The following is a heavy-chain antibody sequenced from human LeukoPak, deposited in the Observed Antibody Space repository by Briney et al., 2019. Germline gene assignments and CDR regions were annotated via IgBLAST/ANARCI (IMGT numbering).Heavy chain of an antibody. CDR2: ISSSSSYI. J-gene: IGHJ3*02. Sequence: GGSLRLSCAASGFTFSSYSMNWVRQAPGKGLEWVSSISSSSSYIYYADSVKGRFTISRDNSKNTLYLQMNSQRAEDTAVYYCARDGPSIAARPSAFDIWGQGTMVTVSS. D-gene: IGHD6-6*01. CDR3: ARDGPSIAARPSAFDI. CDR1: GFTFSSYS. V-gene: IGHV3-21*01.